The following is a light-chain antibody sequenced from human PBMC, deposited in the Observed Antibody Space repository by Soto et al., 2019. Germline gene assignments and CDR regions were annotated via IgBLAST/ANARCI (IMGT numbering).Light chain of an antibody. J-gene: IGKJ1*01. V-gene: IGKV3-15*01. CDR3: QQYNNWPPWT. CDR1: EFIGDN. CDR2: GAS. Sequence: DIVMTQSPATLSVSPGDRAILSCRASEFIGDNLAWYQQKSGQSPRLLIYGASTRATAIPARFTGTRSGTEFTLTIIGLQFEDVAIYYCQQYNNWPPWTFGQGTRVDI.